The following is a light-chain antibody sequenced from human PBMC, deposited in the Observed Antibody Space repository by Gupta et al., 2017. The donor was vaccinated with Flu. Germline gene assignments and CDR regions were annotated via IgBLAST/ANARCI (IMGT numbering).Light chain of an antibody. CDR2: WAS. CDR3: QHDDLTPWT. CDR1: QSGLYSSNNKNY. V-gene: IGKV4-1*01. J-gene: IGKJ1*01. Sequence: DIVMTQSPDSLSVSLGERATINCKSSQSGLYSSNNKNYLAWYQQRPGQPPKLLIYWASTRESGVPDRFSGSGSGTDFTLTIRSLQAEDVAVYYCQHDDLTPWTFGQGTKVEIK.